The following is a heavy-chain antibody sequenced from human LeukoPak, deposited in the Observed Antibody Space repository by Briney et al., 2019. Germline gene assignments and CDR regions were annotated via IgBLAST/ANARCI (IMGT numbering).Heavy chain of an antibody. CDR2: FDPEDGET. V-gene: IGHV1-24*01. CDR3: ATTAPHSSGYDYEYAFDI. D-gene: IGHD3-22*01. J-gene: IGHJ3*02. Sequence: GASVKVSCTVSGYTHTELSMHWVRQTPGKGLEWMGGFDPEDGETIYAQKFQGRVTMTEDTSTDTAYMELSSLRSEDTAVYYCATTAPHSSGYDYEYAFDIWGQGTMVTVSS. CDR1: GYTHTELS.